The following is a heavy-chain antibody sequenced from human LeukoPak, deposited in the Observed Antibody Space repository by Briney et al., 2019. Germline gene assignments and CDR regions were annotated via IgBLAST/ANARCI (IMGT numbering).Heavy chain of an antibody. CDR2: VYYSGST. CDR1: GGSISSGDYY. J-gene: IGHJ4*02. CDR3: ARINIAAAAEIDY. V-gene: IGHV4-30-4*01. Sequence: SETLSLTCTVSGGSISSGDYYWSWIRQPPGKGLEWIGYVYYSGSTYYNPSLKSRVTISVDTSKNQFSLKLSSVTAADTAVYYCARINIAAAAEIDYWGQGTLVTVSS. D-gene: IGHD6-13*01.